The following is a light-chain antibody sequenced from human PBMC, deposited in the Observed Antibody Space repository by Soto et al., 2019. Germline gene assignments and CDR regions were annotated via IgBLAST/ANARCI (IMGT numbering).Light chain of an antibody. CDR1: QSVASRN. CDR3: QQYGGSPPHT. CDR2: GAS. Sequence: IVLTQSPGTLSLSPGERATLSCRASQSVASRNLAWYQQKSGQAPRLLMYGASRRATGIPDRFSGTGSGTDFTLTISRLAPEDSAVYYCQQYGGSPPHTFGQGTKVDIK. V-gene: IGKV3-20*01. J-gene: IGKJ2*01.